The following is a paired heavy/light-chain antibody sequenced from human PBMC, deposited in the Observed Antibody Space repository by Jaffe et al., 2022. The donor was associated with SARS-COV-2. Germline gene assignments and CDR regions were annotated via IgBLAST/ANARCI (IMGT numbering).Heavy chain of an antibody. CDR2: ISSSSSTI. CDR3: ARAGGTVTTYGYYYYGMDV. V-gene: IGHV3-48*02. D-gene: IGHD4-17*01. Sequence: EVQLVESGGGLVQPGGSLRVSCAASGFTFSNYNLNWVRQAPGKGLEWVSYISSSSSTIFYADSVKGRFTISRDNAKNSLDLQMNSLRDEDTAVYYCARAGGTVTTYGYYYYGMDVWGRGTTVTVSS. J-gene: IGHJ6*02. CDR1: GFTFSNYN.
Light chain of an antibody. CDR3: QQSFGTPQT. CDR2: AAS. CDR1: QSITTY. V-gene: IGKV1-39*01. Sequence: DIQMTQSPSSLSASVGDRVTITCRASQSITTYLNWYQQKPGKAPKLLIYAASSLQSGVPSRFSGSGSGTDFTLTISSLQREDFATYYCQQSFGTPQTFGQGTKVEIK. J-gene: IGKJ1*01.